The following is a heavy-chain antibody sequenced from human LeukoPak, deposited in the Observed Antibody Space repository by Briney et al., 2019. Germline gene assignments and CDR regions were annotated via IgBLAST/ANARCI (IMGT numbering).Heavy chain of an antibody. J-gene: IGHJ4*02. CDR3: ARTYPEINDRSSWYLPSYYFDY. V-gene: IGHV4-59*01. D-gene: IGHD6-13*01. Sequence: PSETLSLTCTVSGGSISSYYWSWIRQAPGKGLEWIGYIYHSGSTNYNRSLKSRVSISVDTSENQFSLKLSSVTAADTAVYYCARTYPEINDRSSWYLPSYYFDYWGQGTLVTVSS. CDR1: GGSISSYY. CDR2: IYHSGST.